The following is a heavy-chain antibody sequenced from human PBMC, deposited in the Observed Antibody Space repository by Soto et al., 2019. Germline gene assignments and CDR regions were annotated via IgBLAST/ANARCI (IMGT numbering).Heavy chain of an antibody. CDR3: TTLRLDP. J-gene: IGHJ5*02. D-gene: IGHD3-9*01. CDR1: GYTFTDYY. V-gene: IGHV1-2*02. Sequence: ASVKVSCKTSGYTFTDYYTHWVRQAPGQGLEWMGWMNPNTGVTKYAQKFQGRVTMTRDTSINTAYMELSGLTSDDTAVYYCTTLRLDPWGQGTLVTVSS. CDR2: MNPNTGVT.